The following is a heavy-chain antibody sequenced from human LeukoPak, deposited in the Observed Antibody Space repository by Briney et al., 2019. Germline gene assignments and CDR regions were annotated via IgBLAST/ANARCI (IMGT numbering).Heavy chain of an antibody. CDR2: IIPIFGTT. V-gene: IGHV1-69*06. CDR3: ARDNDSRDPPHFDY. D-gene: IGHD3-16*01. CDR1: GYTFIGSY. J-gene: IGHJ4*02. Sequence: SVKVSCKASGYTFIGSYVHWVRQAPGQGLEWMGGIIPIFGTTNYARKFRGRVTLTADKSTRTAYMELSSLRSEDTAVYYCARDNDSRDPPHFDYWGQGTLVTVSS.